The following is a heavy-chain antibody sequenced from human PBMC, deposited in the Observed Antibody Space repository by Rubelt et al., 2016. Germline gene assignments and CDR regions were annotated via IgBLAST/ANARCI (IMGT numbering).Heavy chain of an antibody. Sequence: QVTLKESGPVLVKPTETLTLTCTVSGFSLSNARMGVSWIRQPPGKALEWLAHIFSNDEKSYSTSLKSRLTNSKDTSKSQVVLTMTNMDPVDTATYYCARTLDYYGSGIENWFDPWGQGTLVTVSS. V-gene: IGHV2-26*01. CDR3: ARTLDYYGSGIENWFDP. D-gene: IGHD3-10*01. J-gene: IGHJ5*02. CDR1: GFSLSNARMG. CDR2: IFSNDEK.